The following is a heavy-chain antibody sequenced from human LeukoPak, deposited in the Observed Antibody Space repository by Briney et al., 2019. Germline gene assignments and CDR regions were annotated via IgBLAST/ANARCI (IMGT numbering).Heavy chain of an antibody. D-gene: IGHD3-22*01. CDR2: IYTSGST. CDR3: ARDQDYYDSSGYLFDY. CDR1: GGSISSYY. V-gene: IGHV4-4*07. J-gene: IGHJ4*02. Sequence: SETLSLTCTVSGGSISSYYWSWIRQPAGKGLEWIGRIYTSGSTNYNPSLKSRVTMSVDTSKNQFSLKLSSVTAADTAVYYCARDQDYYDSSGYLFDYWGQGTLATVSS.